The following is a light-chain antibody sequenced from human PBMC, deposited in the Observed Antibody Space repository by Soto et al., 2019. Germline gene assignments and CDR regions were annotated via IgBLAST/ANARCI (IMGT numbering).Light chain of an antibody. V-gene: IGKV3-20*01. CDR2: GAS. Sequence: EIVLTQSPGTLSLSPGERATLSCRASQSLSSSFLAWYQQKPGQAPRLLIYGASSRATGIPDRFSGRWSGTDFTLTIIRLEPEDSAVCCCQQYVRSSLGTFGPGTKVDSK. J-gene: IGKJ3*01. CDR3: QQYVRSSLGT. CDR1: QSLSSSF.